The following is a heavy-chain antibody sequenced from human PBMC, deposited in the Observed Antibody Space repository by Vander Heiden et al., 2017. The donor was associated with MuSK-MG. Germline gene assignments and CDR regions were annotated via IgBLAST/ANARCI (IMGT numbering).Heavy chain of an antibody. CDR2: IYPGDSDT. CDR1: GYSFTTYW. CDR3: ARRSAAYYYGSGSYDF. J-gene: IGHJ4*03. V-gene: IGHV5-51*01. Sequence: EVQLVQSGAEVKKPGESLKISCKGSGYSFTTYWIGWVRQMPGKGLEWMGIIYPGDSDTRYSPSFQGQVTISADNSTSTAYLHCSTLKASDTAMYYCARRSAAYYYGSGSYDFWGHGTL. D-gene: IGHD3-10*01.